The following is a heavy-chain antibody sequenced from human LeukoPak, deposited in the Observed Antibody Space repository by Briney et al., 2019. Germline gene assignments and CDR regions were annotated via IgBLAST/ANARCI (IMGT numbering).Heavy chain of an antibody. Sequence: PGGSLRLSCAASGFTFGDHTMHWVRHVPGKGLEWVSLISWDGGSTFYADSVKGRFTISRDNSKNSLYLQMNSLRTEDTALYYCAKDVTSSSWYGYFDYWGQGTLVTVSS. V-gene: IGHV3-43*01. J-gene: IGHJ4*02. D-gene: IGHD6-13*01. CDR2: ISWDGGST. CDR3: AKDVTSSSWYGYFDY. CDR1: GFTFGDHT.